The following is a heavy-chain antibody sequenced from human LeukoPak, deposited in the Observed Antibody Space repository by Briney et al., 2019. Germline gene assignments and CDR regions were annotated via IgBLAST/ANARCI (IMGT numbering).Heavy chain of an antibody. CDR1: GGSISSYY. Sequence: SETLSLTCTVSGGSISSYYWNWIRQPPGKGLECIGYINYSGSTNYNTSLKSRVTISVDTSKNQFSLNLSSVTAADTAVYYCARGAYYFDYWGQGTLVTVSS. J-gene: IGHJ4*02. V-gene: IGHV4-59*01. CDR2: INYSGST. CDR3: ARGAYYFDY.